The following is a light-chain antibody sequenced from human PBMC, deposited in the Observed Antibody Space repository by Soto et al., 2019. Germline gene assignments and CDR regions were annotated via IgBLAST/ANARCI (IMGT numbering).Light chain of an antibody. CDR3: MQYLQAPLT. Sequence: DIVMTQSPLSLPVTPGEPATISCRSSQSILHTDGNNYLDWILQKPGQSPQLLIYMGSIRASGVTDRFSGSGSGTDFTLKISRVEAEDVGSYYCMQYLQAPLTFGQGTRLEIK. V-gene: IGKV2-28*01. CDR1: QSILHTDGNNY. J-gene: IGKJ5*01. CDR2: MGS.